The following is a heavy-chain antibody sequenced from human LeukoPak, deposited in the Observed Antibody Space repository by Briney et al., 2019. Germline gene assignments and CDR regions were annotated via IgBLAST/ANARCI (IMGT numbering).Heavy chain of an antibody. CDR1: GGSISSYY. CDR2: IYYSGST. D-gene: IGHD5-18*01. V-gene: IGHV4-59*01. Sequence: SETLSLTCTVSGGSISSYYWSWIRQPPGKGLEWVGYIYYSGSTNYNPSLKSRVTISVDTSKNQFSLKLSSVTAADTAVYYCARGGYSYGPGMNWFDPRGQGTLVTVAS. CDR3: ARGGYSYGPGMNWFDP. J-gene: IGHJ5*02.